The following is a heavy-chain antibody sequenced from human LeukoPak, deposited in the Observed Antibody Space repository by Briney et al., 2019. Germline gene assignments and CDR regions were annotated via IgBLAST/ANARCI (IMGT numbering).Heavy chain of an antibody. CDR3: ARGGGDYTVYFDH. CDR1: GVSVNSGTYS. D-gene: IGHD2-21*02. V-gene: IGHV4-30-2*01. J-gene: IGHJ4*02. CDR2: VYASGHT. Sequence: SQTLTLTCAVSGVSVNSGTYSWAWIPQPPGHAPEWIGFVYASGHTYYNPSLQTRATISLDESKSHFCLNLTSVTAADTAVYYCARGGGDYTVYFDHWGQGSLVTVSS.